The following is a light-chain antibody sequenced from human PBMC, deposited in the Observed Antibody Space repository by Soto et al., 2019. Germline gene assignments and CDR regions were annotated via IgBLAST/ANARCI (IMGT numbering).Light chain of an antibody. CDR3: QKYNSAAFN. V-gene: IGKV1-27*01. Sequence: DIQMTQSPSSLSASVGDRVTITCRASQGISNYLSWYQQKPGKVPKFLISAASTLQSGVPSRFSGSGSGTDFTLIIISLQPEDVATYYCQKYNSAAFNFGPGTTVDIK. CDR2: AAS. CDR1: QGISNY. J-gene: IGKJ3*01.